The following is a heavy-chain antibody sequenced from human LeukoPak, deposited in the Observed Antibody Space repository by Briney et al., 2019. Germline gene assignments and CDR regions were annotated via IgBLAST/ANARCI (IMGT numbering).Heavy chain of an antibody. CDR2: IFGSGGST. CDR1: GVTFSSYA. J-gene: IGHJ4*02. CDR3: AKEFSTYCISTSCYDDY. D-gene: IGHD2-2*01. Sequence: GGSLRLSCAASGVTFSSYARSWIRQAPGKGLEWVSAIFGSGGSTYYAASVKGRFTISRDTSKNPLYLQLSTLRPADTAVYYCAKEFSTYCISTSCYDDYWGQGTLVTVSS. V-gene: IGHV3-23*01.